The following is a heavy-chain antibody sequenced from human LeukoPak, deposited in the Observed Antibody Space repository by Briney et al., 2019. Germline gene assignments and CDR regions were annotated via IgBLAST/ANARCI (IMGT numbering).Heavy chain of an antibody. V-gene: IGHV1-18*01. CDR3: ARDPNIAAAWVVGWFDP. CDR2: ISAYNGNT. J-gene: IGHJ5*02. CDR1: GYTFTSYG. D-gene: IGHD6-13*01. Sequence: GASVKVSCKASGYTFTSYGISWVRQAPGQGLEWMGWISAYNGNTNYAQKLQGRVTMTTDTSTSTAYMELRSLRSDDTAVYYCARDPNIAAAWVVGWFDPWGQGTLVTVSS.